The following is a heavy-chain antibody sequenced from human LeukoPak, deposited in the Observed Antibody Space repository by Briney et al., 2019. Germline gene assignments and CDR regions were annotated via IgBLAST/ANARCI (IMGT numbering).Heavy chain of an antibody. CDR2: ISSSSSYI. CDR3: ARVAEGVIGHFDY. CDR1: GFTFSSYS. Sequence: PGGSLRLSCGASGFTFSSYSMNWVRQAPGKGLEWVSSISSSSSYIYYADSVKGRFTISRDNAKNSLYLQMNSLRAEDTAVYYCARVAEGVIGHFDYWGQGTLVTVSS. J-gene: IGHJ4*02. V-gene: IGHV3-21*01. D-gene: IGHD2-21*01.